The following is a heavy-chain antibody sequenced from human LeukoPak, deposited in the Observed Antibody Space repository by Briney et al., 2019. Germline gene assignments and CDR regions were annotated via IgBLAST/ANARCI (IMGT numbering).Heavy chain of an antibody. CDR2: IYYSGST. CDR1: GGSISSYY. D-gene: IGHD2-15*01. CDR3: ARDQEGCSGGSCYSRGAWFDP. V-gene: IGHV4-59*01. Sequence: SETLSLTCTVSGGSISSYYWSWIRQPPGKGLEWIGYIYYSGSTNYNPSLKSRVTISVDTSKNQFSLKLSSVTAADTAVYYCARDQEGCSGGSCYSRGAWFDPWGQGTLVTVSS. J-gene: IGHJ5*02.